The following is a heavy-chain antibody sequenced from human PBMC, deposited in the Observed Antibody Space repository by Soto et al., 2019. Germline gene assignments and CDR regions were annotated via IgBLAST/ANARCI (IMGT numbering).Heavy chain of an antibody. Sequence: EVLLLESGGGLVQSGGSLRLSCAASGFTFVNYAMNWVRQAPGKGLEWVSAVSGAGRTTYYADSVRGRFTVSRDNSKNTLYLQMDSLRADDTALYYCATPSVTTVALFDYWGRGTLVTVSS. CDR2: VSGAGRTT. CDR3: ATPSVTTVALFDY. V-gene: IGHV3-23*01. D-gene: IGHD4-17*01. J-gene: IGHJ4*02. CDR1: GFTFVNYA.